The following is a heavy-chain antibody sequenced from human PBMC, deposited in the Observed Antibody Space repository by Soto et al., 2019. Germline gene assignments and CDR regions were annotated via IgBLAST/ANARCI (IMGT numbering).Heavy chain of an antibody. D-gene: IGHD1-7*01. CDR1: GGTFSSYA. V-gene: IGHV1-69*13. J-gene: IGHJ6*02. Sequence: GASVKVSCKASGGTFSSYAISWVRQAPGQGLEWMGGIIPIFGTANYAQKFQGRVTITADESTSTAYMELSSLRSEDTAVYYCARREKLELRSYYYYGMDVWGQGTTVTVSS. CDR2: IIPIFGTA. CDR3: ARREKLELRSYYYYGMDV.